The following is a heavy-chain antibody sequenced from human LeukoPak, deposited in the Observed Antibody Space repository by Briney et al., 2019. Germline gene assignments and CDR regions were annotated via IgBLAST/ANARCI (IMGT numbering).Heavy chain of an antibody. D-gene: IGHD2-21*02. CDR1: GYTFIANY. V-gene: IGHV1-2*02. CDR2: MHVGNGNT. Sequence: GPSVKVSCKASGYTFIANYLQWVRQAPGLGPEWLGWMHVGNGNTRYAPKFQDRVTLSRDTSINTAYMVLSSLTSDDTAVYYCAREGSYCDGGDCYSFDFWGQGTLVTVSS. CDR3: AREGSYCDGGDCYSFDF. J-gene: IGHJ4*02.